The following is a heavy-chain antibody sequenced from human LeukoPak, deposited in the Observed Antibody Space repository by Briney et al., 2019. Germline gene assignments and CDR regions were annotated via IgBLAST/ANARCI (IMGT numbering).Heavy chain of an antibody. Sequence: GGSLRLSCAVSGIIFSDYWRSWVRQAPGKGLEWVANIKHDSSEKYYVDSVKGRFTISRDNAKNSLYLQINSLRAEDTAVYYCVHDLARRGGYWGQGTLVTVSA. V-gene: IGHV3-7*01. D-gene: IGHD3-16*01. CDR2: IKHDSSEK. CDR1: GIIFSDYW. J-gene: IGHJ4*02. CDR3: VHDLARRGGY.